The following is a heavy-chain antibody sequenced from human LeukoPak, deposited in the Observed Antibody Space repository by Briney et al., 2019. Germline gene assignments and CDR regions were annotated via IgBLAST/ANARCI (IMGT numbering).Heavy chain of an antibody. CDR3: AKMAKTSRDY. D-gene: IGHD2-2*01. CDR1: KFPFSTYT. Sequence: GGSLRLSCAASKFPFSTYTMSWVRRAPGKGLEWVSTITDTGGATYYADSVKGRFTISRDNSKSTLYLQMDSLRADDTAVYYCAKMAKTSRDYWGQGTLVTVSS. J-gene: IGHJ4*02. V-gene: IGHV3-23*01. CDR2: ITDTGGAT.